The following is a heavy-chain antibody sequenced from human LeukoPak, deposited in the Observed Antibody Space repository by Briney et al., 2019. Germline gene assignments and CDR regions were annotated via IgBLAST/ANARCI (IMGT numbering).Heavy chain of an antibody. Sequence: ASVTVSCKASGYTFTSNYIHWVRQAPGQGLEWMGMIYPRDGSTSYAQKFQGRVTVTRDTSTSTVHMELSGLRSEDTAVYYCARDQEGFDYWGQGTLVTVST. CDR1: GYTFTSNY. CDR3: ARDQEGFDY. CDR2: IYPRDGST. J-gene: IGHJ4*02. V-gene: IGHV1-46*01.